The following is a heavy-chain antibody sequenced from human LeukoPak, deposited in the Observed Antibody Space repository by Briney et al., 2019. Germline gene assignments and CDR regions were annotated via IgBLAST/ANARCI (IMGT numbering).Heavy chain of an antibody. CDR2: INPSGGST. CDR3: ARLGCSSTSCSRHYFDY. J-gene: IGHJ4*02. CDR1: GYTFTIYY. D-gene: IGHD2-2*01. Sequence: GASVKVSFKASGYTFTIYYMHWVRQAPGQGLEWMGIINPSGGSTSYAQKFQGRVTMTRDTSTSTVYMELSSLRSEDTAVYYCARLGCSSTSCSRHYFDYWGQGTLVTVSS. V-gene: IGHV1-46*01.